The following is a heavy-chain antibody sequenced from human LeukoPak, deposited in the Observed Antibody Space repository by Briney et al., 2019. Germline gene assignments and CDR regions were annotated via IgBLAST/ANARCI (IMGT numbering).Heavy chain of an antibody. Sequence: GESLRLSCAASGFTFSSYAMSWVRQAPGKGLEWVSAISGSGGSTYYADSVKGRFTISRDNSKNTLYLQMNSLRAEDTAVYYCAKANYDFWSGYLFPFDYWGQGTLVTVSS. J-gene: IGHJ4*02. D-gene: IGHD3-3*01. CDR2: ISGSGGST. CDR1: GFTFSSYA. CDR3: AKANYDFWSGYLFPFDY. V-gene: IGHV3-23*01.